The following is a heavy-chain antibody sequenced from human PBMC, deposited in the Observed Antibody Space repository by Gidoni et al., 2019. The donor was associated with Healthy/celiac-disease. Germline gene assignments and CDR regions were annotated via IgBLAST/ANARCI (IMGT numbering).Heavy chain of an antibody. Sequence: EVQLVESGGGLVQPGGSLRLSCAASGFTASSHYMSWVRQALGKGLEWVSVIYSGGSTYYADSVKGRFTISRHNSKNTLYLQMNSLRAEDTAVYYCARECPGGECSGAFDIWGQGTMVTVSS. CDR1: GFTASSHY. CDR3: ARECPGGECSGAFDI. D-gene: IGHD2-21*01. CDR2: IYSGGST. J-gene: IGHJ3*02. V-gene: IGHV3-53*04.